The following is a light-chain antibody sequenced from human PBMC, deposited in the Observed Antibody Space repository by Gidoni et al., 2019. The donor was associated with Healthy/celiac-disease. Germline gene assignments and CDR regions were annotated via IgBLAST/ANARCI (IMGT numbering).Light chain of an antibody. V-gene: IGKV1-39*01. CDR2: AAS. CDR3: QQIYSTPRT. CDR1: QSSSSY. J-gene: IGKJ1*01. Sequence: DIQMTQSPSYLSASVGDRVTITCPASQSSSSYLNWYQQKPGKAPKLLIYAASSLQRGVPSRFSGSGSGTDFTLTISSLQAEDFATYYCQQIYSTPRTFGQGTKVEIK.